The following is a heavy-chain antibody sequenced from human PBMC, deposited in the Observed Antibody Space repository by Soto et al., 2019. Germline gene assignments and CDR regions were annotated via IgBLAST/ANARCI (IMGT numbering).Heavy chain of an antibody. CDR2: ISSNGGST. J-gene: IGHJ4*02. Sequence: GGSLRLSCSASGFTFSSYAMHWVRQAPGKGLEYVSAISSNGGSTYYADSVKGRFTISRDNSKNTLYLQMSSLRAEDTAVYYCVKGPESYYDFWSGTIDYWGQGTLVTVSS. CDR1: GFTFSSYA. V-gene: IGHV3-64D*08. CDR3: VKGPESYYDFWSGTIDY. D-gene: IGHD3-3*01.